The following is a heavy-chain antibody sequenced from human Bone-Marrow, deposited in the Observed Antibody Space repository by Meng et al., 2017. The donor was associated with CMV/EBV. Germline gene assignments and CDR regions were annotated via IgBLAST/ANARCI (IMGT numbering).Heavy chain of an antibody. D-gene: IGHD6-19*01. V-gene: IGHV3-30*02. CDR1: GFTFSNYA. Sequence: GESLKISCAASGFTFSNYAMHWVRQAPGKGLEWVTFIRYDGTNTYYADSVKGRFTISRDNSKKMLYLQMSTLRSEDTALYYCAKDTEGFSSAFDSWGRGTLVTVSS. CDR3: AKDTEGFSSAFDS. J-gene: IGHJ4*02. CDR2: IRYDGTNT.